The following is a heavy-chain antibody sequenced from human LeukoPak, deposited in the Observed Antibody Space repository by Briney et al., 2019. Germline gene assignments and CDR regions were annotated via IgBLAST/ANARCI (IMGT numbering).Heavy chain of an antibody. J-gene: IGHJ4*02. Sequence: SETLSLTCTVSGGSINSDYWTWIRQPPGKGLEWIGYIHYSGSTNYSPSLRRRVTISVGTSKNQFSLRLISVTAADTAVYYCARLGSCSSYRCLPDYWGQGTLVTVSS. V-gene: IGHV4-59*08. CDR3: ARLGSCSSYRCLPDY. D-gene: IGHD2-2*01. CDR2: IHYSGST. CDR1: GGSINSDY.